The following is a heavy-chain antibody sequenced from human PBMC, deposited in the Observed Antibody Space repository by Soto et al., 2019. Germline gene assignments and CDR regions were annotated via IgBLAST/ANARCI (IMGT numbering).Heavy chain of an antibody. CDR1: GFTVSSNY. CDR2: IYSGGST. D-gene: IGHD3-10*01. V-gene: IGHV3-53*01. Sequence: GGSLRLSCAASGFTVSSNYMSWVRQAPGKGLEWVSVIYSGGSTYYADSVKGRFTISRDNSKNTLYLQMNSLRAEDTAVYYCARTPYLEGYYGVEYGMDVWGQGTTVTVSS. J-gene: IGHJ6*02. CDR3: ARTPYLEGYYGVEYGMDV.